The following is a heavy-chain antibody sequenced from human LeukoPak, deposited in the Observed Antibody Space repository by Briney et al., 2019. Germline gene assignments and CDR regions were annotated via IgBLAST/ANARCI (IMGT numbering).Heavy chain of an antibody. Sequence: ASVKVSCKASGYTFTSYDINWVRQATGQGLEWMGWMNPNSGNTGYAQKFQDRVTMTRNTSITTAYMQLSSLRSEDTAVYYCARGGIAADSDYWGQGTLVTVSS. J-gene: IGHJ4*02. V-gene: IGHV1-8*01. CDR3: ARGGIAADSDY. CDR2: MNPNSGNT. CDR1: GYTFTSYD. D-gene: IGHD6-13*01.